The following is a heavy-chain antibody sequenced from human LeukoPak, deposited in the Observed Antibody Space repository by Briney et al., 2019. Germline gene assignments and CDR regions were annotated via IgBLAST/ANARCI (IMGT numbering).Heavy chain of an antibody. CDR1: GFIFTDYS. CDR2: LGRSGEYK. CDR3: VKDRPCETCMPMDA. D-gene: IGHD2-2*01. Sequence: TGGSLRLSCAASGFIFTDYSMSWVRQAPGKGLEWVAGLGRSGEYKYYADSVKGRFTISRDNSKDTVSLQMNSLRAEDSAIYFCVKDRPCETCMPMDAWGQGTTVTVSS. J-gene: IGHJ6*02. V-gene: IGHV3-23*01.